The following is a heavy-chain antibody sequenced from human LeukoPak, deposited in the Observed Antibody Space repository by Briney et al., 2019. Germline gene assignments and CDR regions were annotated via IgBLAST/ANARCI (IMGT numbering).Heavy chain of an antibody. D-gene: IGHD3-22*01. Sequence: PSETLSLTCTVSGGSISSHYWSWIRQPPGKGLEWIGYIYYSGSTNYNPSLKSRVTISVDTSKNQFSLKLSSVTAADTAVYYCARVSRYYDSSGYSEAFDIWGQGTMVTVSS. V-gene: IGHV4-59*11. CDR3: ARVSRYYDSSGYSEAFDI. J-gene: IGHJ3*02. CDR1: GGSISSHY. CDR2: IYYSGST.